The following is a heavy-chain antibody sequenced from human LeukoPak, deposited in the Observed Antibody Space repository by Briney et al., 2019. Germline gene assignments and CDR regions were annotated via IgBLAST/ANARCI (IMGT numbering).Heavy chain of an antibody. J-gene: IGHJ6*02. CDR1: GYTFTSYG. CDR2: ISAYNGNT. Sequence: AASVKVSCKASGYTFTSYGISWVRQAPGQGLEWMGWISAYNGNTNYAQKLQGRVTMTTDTSTSTAYMELRSLRSDDTAVYYCAREVGGWYGGDYYYYGMDVWGQGTTVTVSS. V-gene: IGHV1-18*01. D-gene: IGHD6-19*01. CDR3: AREVGGWYGGDYYYYGMDV.